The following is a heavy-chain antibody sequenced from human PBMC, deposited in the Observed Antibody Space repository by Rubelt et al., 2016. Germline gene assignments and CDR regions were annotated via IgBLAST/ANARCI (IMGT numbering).Heavy chain of an antibody. Sequence: QVQLQESGPGLVKPSETLSLTCTVSGGPISSYYWSWIRPPPGKGLEWIGYIYYSGSTDYNPSLKGRVTISVAKSKNQFCLKLSSVTAADTGVYYCARVGSNRAYGMDVWGQGTLVTVSS. J-gene: IGHJ6*02. V-gene: IGHV4-59*12. CDR1: GGPISSYY. D-gene: IGHD1-14*01. CDR2: IYYSGST. CDR3: ARVGSNRAYGMDV.